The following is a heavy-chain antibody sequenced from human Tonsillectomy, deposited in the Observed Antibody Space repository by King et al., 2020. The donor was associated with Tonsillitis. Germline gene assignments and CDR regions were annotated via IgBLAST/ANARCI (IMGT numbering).Heavy chain of an antibody. J-gene: IGHJ4*02. CDR2: ISAYNGDT. CDR3: ARDRGIVVVVVGGDY. Sequence: QLVQSGAAVKKPGASVKVSCKASGYSFTSYGISWVRQAPGQGLEWMGWISAYNGDTNYAQKLQDRVTMTTDTSTSTAYMELRSLRSDDTAVYYCARDRGIVVVVVGGDYWGQGTLVTVSS. V-gene: IGHV1-18*01. CDR1: GYSFTSYG. D-gene: IGHD2-15*01.